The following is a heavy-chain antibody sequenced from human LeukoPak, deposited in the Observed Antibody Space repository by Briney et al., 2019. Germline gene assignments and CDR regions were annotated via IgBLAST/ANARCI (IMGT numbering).Heavy chain of an antibody. D-gene: IGHD4-11*01. J-gene: IGHJ6*03. CDR3: AREEGYSNYYYYYYYMDV. V-gene: IGHV3-7*01. CDR1: GFTFSSYW. Sequence: GGSLRLSCAASGFTFSSYWMSWVRQAPGKGLEWVANIKQDGSEKYYVDSVKGRLTISRDNAKNSLYLQMNSLRAEDTAVYYCAREEGYSNYYYYYYYMDVWGKGTTVTVSS. CDR2: IKQDGSEK.